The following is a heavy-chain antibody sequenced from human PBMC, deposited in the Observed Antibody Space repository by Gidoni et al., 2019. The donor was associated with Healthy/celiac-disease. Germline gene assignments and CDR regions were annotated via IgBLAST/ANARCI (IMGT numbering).Heavy chain of an antibody. V-gene: IGHV3-53*04. CDR1: GFPVSSHY. CDR2: IYSGGST. J-gene: IGHJ6*02. CDR3: ARGGGCSGGSCYSGYYYGMDV. Sequence: EVQLVESGGGLVQPGGSLRLSCAASGFPVSSHYMSWVRQAPGKGLEWVSVIYSGGSTYYADSVKGRFTISRHNSKNTLYLQMNSLRAEDTAVYYCARGGGCSGGSCYSGYYYGMDVWGQGTTVTVSS. D-gene: IGHD2-15*01.